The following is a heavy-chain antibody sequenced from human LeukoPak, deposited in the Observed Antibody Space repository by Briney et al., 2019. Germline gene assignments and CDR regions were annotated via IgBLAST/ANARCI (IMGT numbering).Heavy chain of an antibody. CDR2: ISAYNGNT. CDR1: GYTFNSYG. J-gene: IGHJ4*02. Sequence: ASVKVSCKASGYTFNSYGISWVRQAPGQGLEWMGWISAYNGNTHYAQKLQGRVTVTTDTSTSTAYMELRSLRSDDTAVYYCARDRGRWLQLMTPPFDYWGQGTLVTVSS. CDR3: ARDRGRWLQLMTPPFDY. V-gene: IGHV1-18*01. D-gene: IGHD5-24*01.